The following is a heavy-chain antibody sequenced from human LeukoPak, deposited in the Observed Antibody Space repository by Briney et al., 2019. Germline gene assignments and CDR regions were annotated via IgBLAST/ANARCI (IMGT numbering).Heavy chain of an antibody. CDR3: ARVGYYDFWSGYLRGVWFDP. CDR1: GFTFSSYW. Sequence: GGSLRLSCAASGFTFSSYWMHWVRQAPGKGLEWVSSISSSSSYIYYADSVKGRFTISRDNAKNSLYLQMNSLRAEDTAVYYCARVGYYDFWSGYLRGVWFDPWGQGTLVTVSS. V-gene: IGHV3-21*04. J-gene: IGHJ5*02. CDR2: ISSSSSYI. D-gene: IGHD3-3*01.